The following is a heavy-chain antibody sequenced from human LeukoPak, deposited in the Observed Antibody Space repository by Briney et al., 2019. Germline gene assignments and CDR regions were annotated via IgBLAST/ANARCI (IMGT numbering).Heavy chain of an antibody. CDR1: GGSISSYY. CDR2: IHYSGST. CDR3: ARIPGLDYNSSGWSYYFDY. J-gene: IGHJ4*02. Sequence: SETLSLTCTVSGGSISSYYWSWIRQAPGKGLEWIGYIHYSGSTNYNPSLNSRVTISVDRSKNQFSLKLSSVTAADTAVYYCARIPGLDYNSSGWSYYFDYWGQGTLVTVSS. D-gene: IGHD6-19*01. V-gene: IGHV4-59*01.